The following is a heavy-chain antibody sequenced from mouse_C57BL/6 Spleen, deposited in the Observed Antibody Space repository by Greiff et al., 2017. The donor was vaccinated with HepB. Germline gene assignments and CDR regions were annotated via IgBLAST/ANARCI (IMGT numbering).Heavy chain of an antibody. Sequence: VKLMESGAELVKPGASVKISCKASGYAFSSYWMNWVKQRPGKGLEWIGQIYPGDGDTNYNGKFKGKATLTADKSSSTAYMQLSSLTSEDSAVYVCARGDYDFWFAYWGQGTLVTVSA. J-gene: IGHJ3*01. CDR3: ARGDYDFWFAY. D-gene: IGHD2-4*01. CDR2: IYPGDGDT. V-gene: IGHV1-80*01. CDR1: GYAFSSYW.